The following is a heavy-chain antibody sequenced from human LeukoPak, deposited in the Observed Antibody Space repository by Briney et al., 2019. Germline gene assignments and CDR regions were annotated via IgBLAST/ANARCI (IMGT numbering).Heavy chain of an antibody. V-gene: IGHV3-7*01. Sequence: GGSLRLSCAASGFTFSSYWMSWVRQAPGKGLEWVANIKQDGSEKYYVDSVKGRFTISRDNAKNSLYLQMNSLRAEDTAVYYCAREGIIAAAGTGFDYWGQGTLVTVSS. CDR2: IKQDGSEK. D-gene: IGHD6-13*01. CDR3: AREGIIAAAGTGFDY. CDR1: GFTFSSYW. J-gene: IGHJ4*02.